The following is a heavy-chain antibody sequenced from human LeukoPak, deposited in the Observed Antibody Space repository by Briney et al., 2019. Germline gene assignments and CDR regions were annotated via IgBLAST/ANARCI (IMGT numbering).Heavy chain of an antibody. D-gene: IGHD6-6*01. CDR3: ARGLRYSSSLHFQH. CDR1: GGSISSGGYY. J-gene: IGHJ1*01. Sequence: SETLSLTCTVSGGSISSGGYYWSCIRQHPGKGLEWIGYIYYSGSTYYNPSLKSRVTISVDTSKNQFSLKLSSVTAADTAVYYCARGLRYSSSLHFQHWGQGTLVTVSS. CDR2: IYYSGST. V-gene: IGHV4-31*03.